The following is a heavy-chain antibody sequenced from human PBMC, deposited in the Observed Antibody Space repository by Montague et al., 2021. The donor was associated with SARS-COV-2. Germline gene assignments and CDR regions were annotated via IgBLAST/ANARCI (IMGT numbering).Heavy chain of an antibody. J-gene: IGHJ4*02. CDR1: GGSVSSRSYC. CDR2: IYYSGST. Sequence: SETLSLTCTVSGGSVSSRSYCWGWLRQPPGKGLEWIGSIYYSGSTHYNPSLKSRVTISVDTSKNQFSLKLSSVTAADTAVYYCARRGDYGGPRFDYWGQGTLVSVSS. V-gene: IGHV4-39*01. CDR3: ARRGDYGGPRFDY. D-gene: IGHD4-23*01.